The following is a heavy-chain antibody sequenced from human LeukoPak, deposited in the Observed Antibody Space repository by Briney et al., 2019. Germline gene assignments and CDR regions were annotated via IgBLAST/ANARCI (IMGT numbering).Heavy chain of an antibody. D-gene: IGHD1-14*01. J-gene: IGHJ3*02. CDR2: INPNSGGT. Sequence: ASVKVSCKASGYTFTGYYMHWVRLAPGQGLEWMGWINPNSGGTNYAQKFQGRVTMTRDTSISTAYMELSRLRSDDTAVYYCAKEVTPEIGAFDIWGQGTMVTVSS. CDR3: AKEVTPEIGAFDI. V-gene: IGHV1-2*02. CDR1: GYTFTGYY.